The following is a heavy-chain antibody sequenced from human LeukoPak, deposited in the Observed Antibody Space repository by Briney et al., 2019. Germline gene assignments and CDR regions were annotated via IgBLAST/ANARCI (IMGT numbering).Heavy chain of an antibody. Sequence: PGRSLRLSCAASGFTFSSYGMHWVRQAPGKGLEWVAVISYDGSNKYYADSVKGRFTISRDNSKNTLYLQMNSLRAEDTAVYYCAKGSNWGSSFGPSPIGYWGQGTLVTVSS. J-gene: IGHJ4*02. CDR3: AKGSNWGSSFGPSPIGY. CDR1: GFTFSSYG. CDR2: ISYDGSNK. V-gene: IGHV3-30*18. D-gene: IGHD7-27*01.